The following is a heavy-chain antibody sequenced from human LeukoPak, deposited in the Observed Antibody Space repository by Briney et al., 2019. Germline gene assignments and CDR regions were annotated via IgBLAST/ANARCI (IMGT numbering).Heavy chain of an antibody. Sequence: GGSLRLSCVGSGFSFSSYWMHWVRQVPGKGLVWVSRINGDGRIVSDSPSYADSVKGRFTISRDNSKNTLYLQMNSLRAEDTAVYYCAKWSITMVRGVKSHWFDPWGQGTLVTVSS. CDR3: AKWSITMVRGVKSHWFDP. J-gene: IGHJ5*02. D-gene: IGHD3-10*01. V-gene: IGHV3-74*01. CDR2: INGDGRIVSDSP. CDR1: GFSFSSYW.